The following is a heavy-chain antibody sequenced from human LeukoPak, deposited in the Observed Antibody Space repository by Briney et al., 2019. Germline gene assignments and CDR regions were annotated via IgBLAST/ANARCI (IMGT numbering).Heavy chain of an antibody. J-gene: IGHJ4*02. D-gene: IGHD3-10*01. CDR1: GGSISSYY. CDR2: IYTSGST. Sequence: SETLSLTCTVSGGSISSYYWSWIRQPAGKGLEWIGRIYTSGSTNYNPSLKSRVTMSADTSKNQFSLKLSSVTAADTAVYYCTRYGSGSYSALFDYWGQGTLVTVSS. V-gene: IGHV4-4*07. CDR3: TRYGSGSYSALFDY.